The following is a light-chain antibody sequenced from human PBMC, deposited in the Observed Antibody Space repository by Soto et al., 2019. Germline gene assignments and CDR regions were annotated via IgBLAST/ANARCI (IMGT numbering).Light chain of an antibody. CDR2: GAS. Sequence: EIVMTQSPATLSVSPGERATLSCRASQSVSSNLAWYQQKPGQAPRLLIYGASTRATGIPARFSGSGSGTELTLTISSLQSEDFAVYYCQQYKNWPQPFGQGTKVEIK. J-gene: IGKJ1*01. CDR1: QSVSSN. CDR3: QQYKNWPQP. V-gene: IGKV3-15*01.